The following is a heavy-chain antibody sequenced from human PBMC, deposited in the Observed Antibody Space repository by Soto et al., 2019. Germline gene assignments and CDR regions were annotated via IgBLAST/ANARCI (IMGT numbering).Heavy chain of an antibody. D-gene: IGHD3-10*01. CDR1: GFTFSSYA. CDR3: AAQEGVIITYFDY. V-gene: IGHV3-23*01. Sequence: GGSLRLSCAASGFTFSSYAMSWVRQAPGKGLEWVSAISGSGGSTYYADSVKGRFTISRDNSKNTLYLQMNSLRAEDTAVYDCAAQEGVIITYFDYWGQGTLVTVSS. J-gene: IGHJ4*02. CDR2: ISGSGGST.